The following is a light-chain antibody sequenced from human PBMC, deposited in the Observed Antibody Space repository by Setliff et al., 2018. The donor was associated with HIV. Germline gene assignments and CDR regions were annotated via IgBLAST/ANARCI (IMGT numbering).Light chain of an antibody. CDR3: SSYTSSSTYV. CDR2: DVS. Sequence: SALTQPASVSGSPGQSITISCTGTSSDVGGFNYVSWYQQHPGKAPKLIIYDVSNRPSGVSNRFSGSKSGNTASLTISGLQAEDEADYYCSSYTSSSTYVFEIGTKVTV. CDR1: SSDVGGFNY. V-gene: IGLV2-14*03. J-gene: IGLJ1*01.